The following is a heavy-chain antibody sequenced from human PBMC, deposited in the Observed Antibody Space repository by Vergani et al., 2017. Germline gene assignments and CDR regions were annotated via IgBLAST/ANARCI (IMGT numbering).Heavy chain of an antibody. Sequence: QVQLVPSGAAVKTPGASVKVSCKASGYTFTSYGISWVRQAPGQGLEWMGWISAYNGNTNYAQKLQGRVTMTTDTSTSTAYMELRSLRSDDTAVYYCARRSGIVYDIFSGTQYFFDFWGQGTLVTVSS. CDR2: ISAYNGNT. CDR3: ARRSGIVYDIFSGTQYFFDF. V-gene: IGHV1-18*01. J-gene: IGHJ4*02. CDR1: GYTFTSYG. D-gene: IGHD3-9*01.